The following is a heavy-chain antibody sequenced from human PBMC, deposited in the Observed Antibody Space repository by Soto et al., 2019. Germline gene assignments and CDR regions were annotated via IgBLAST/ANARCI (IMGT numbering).Heavy chain of an antibody. V-gene: IGHV4-34*01. CDR2: IDHSGST. CDR1: GGSFSGYY. CDR3: ARGTQMGSYNWFDP. J-gene: IGHJ5*02. D-gene: IGHD3-16*01. Sequence: QVQLQQWGAGLLKPSETLSLTCAVYGGSFSGYYWSWIRQPPGKGLEWIGEIDHSGSTNYNPPLKSRVIISVDTSKNQFSLKLTSVTAADTAVYYCARGTQMGSYNWFDPWGQGTLVTVSP.